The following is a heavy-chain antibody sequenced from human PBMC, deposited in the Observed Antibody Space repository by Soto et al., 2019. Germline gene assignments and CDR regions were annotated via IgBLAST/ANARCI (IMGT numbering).Heavy chain of an antibody. V-gene: IGHV1-18*01. D-gene: IGHD4-17*01. Sequence: ASVKVSCKASGYTFTSYGISWVRQAPGQGLEWMGWISAYNGNTNYAQKLQGRVTMTTDTSTSTAYMELRSLRSDDTAVYYCARDPDYGDYASAFDIWGQGTMVTVSS. CDR3: ARDPDYGDYASAFDI. J-gene: IGHJ3*02. CDR2: ISAYNGNT. CDR1: GYTFTSYG.